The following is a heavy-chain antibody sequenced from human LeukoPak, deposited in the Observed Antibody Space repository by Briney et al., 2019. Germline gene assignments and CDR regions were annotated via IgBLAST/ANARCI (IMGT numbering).Heavy chain of an antibody. CDR3: AGNYYDSSGDIWVDY. D-gene: IGHD3-22*01. V-gene: IGHV4-59*01. CDR2: ICYSGST. Sequence: PSETLSLTCTVSGGSISSYYWSWIRQPPGKGLVSIGYICYSGSTNYNPSLKSRVTISVDTSKNQFSLKLSSVTAADTAVYYCAGNYYDSSGDIWVDYWGQGTLVTVSS. J-gene: IGHJ4*02. CDR1: GGSISSYY.